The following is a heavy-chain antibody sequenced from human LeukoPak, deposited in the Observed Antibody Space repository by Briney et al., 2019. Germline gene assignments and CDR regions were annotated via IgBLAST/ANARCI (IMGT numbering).Heavy chain of an antibody. J-gene: IGHJ4*02. CDR2: ISSSSSYI. V-gene: IGHV3-21*01. Sequence: GGSLRLSCAASGFTFSSYSMNWVRQAPGKGLEWVSSISSSSSYIYYADSVKGRFTISRDNAKNSLYLQMNSLRAEDTAVYYCARDGDYYDSSGYYYGHWGQGTLVTVSS. CDR3: ARDGDYYDSSGYYYGH. D-gene: IGHD3-22*01. CDR1: GFTFSSYS.